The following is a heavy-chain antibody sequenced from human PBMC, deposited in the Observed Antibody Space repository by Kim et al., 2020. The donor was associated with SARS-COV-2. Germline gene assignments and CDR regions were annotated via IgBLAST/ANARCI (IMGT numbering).Heavy chain of an antibody. J-gene: IGHJ6*02. CDR1: GFTFSSYS. Sequence: GGSLRLSCAASGFTFSSYSMNWVRQAPGKGLEWVSFISSSSSFIYYADSVKGRFTISRDNAKNSLYLQMNSLRAEDTAVYYCLPSAGYYGIDVWGQETTVSVSS. CDR3: LPSAGYYGIDV. CDR2: ISSSSSFI. V-gene: IGHV3-21*01.